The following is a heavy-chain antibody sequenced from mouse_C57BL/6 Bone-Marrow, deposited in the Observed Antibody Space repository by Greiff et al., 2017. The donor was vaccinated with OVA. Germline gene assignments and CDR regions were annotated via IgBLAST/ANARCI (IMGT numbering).Heavy chain of an antibody. V-gene: IGHV1-76*01. CDR1: GYTFTDYY. CDR3: ARPVYYSNYDYAMDY. D-gene: IGHD2-5*01. Sequence: QVQLQQSGAELARPGASVKLSCKASGYTFTDYYINWVKQRPGQGLEWIARIYPGSGNTYYNEKFKGKATLTAEKSSSTAYMQLSSLTSEDSAVYFYARPVYYSNYDYAMDYWGQGTSVTVSS. CDR2: IYPGSGNT. J-gene: IGHJ4*01.